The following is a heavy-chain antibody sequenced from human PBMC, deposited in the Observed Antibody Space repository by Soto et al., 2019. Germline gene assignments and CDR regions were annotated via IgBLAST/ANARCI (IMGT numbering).Heavy chain of an antibody. J-gene: IGHJ4*02. CDR3: ARVRTPFKYYFDY. CDR2: IKQDGSEK. CDR1: GFTFSSFW. Sequence: EVQLVESGGGLVQPGGSLRLSCAASGFTFSSFWMSWVRQAPGKGLEWVANIKQDGSEKYYVDSVKGRFTISRDNAKNSMYLKMNSLRADDADVYYCARVRTPFKYYFDYWGQGTLVTVSS. V-gene: IGHV3-7*01.